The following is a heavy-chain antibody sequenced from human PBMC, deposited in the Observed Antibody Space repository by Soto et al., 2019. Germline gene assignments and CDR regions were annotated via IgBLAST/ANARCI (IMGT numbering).Heavy chain of an antibody. V-gene: IGHV3-23*01. J-gene: IGHJ4*02. CDR2: ISGSGGST. D-gene: IGHD6-13*01. CDR3: AKGPGYSSSWYYFDY. CDR1: GFTFSSYA. Sequence: PGGSLRLSCAASGFTFSSYAMSWVRQAPGKGLEWVSAISGSGGSTYYADSVKGRFTTSRDNSKNTLYLQMNSLRAEDTAVYYCAKGPGYSSSWYYFDYWGQGTLVTVSS.